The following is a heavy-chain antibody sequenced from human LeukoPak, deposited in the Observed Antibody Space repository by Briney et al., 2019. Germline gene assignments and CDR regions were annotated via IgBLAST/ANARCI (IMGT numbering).Heavy chain of an antibody. Sequence: SETLSLTCTVSGGSISSSSYYWGWIRQPPGKGLEWIGNIYYSGNTYYNPSLKSRVTISVDTSKNQFSLKLRSVTAAGTAVFYCARRNKAVPGDAFDIWGQGTMVTVSS. V-gene: IGHV4-39*01. CDR1: GGSISSSSYY. CDR2: IYYSGNT. D-gene: IGHD6-19*01. CDR3: ARRNKAVPGDAFDI. J-gene: IGHJ3*02.